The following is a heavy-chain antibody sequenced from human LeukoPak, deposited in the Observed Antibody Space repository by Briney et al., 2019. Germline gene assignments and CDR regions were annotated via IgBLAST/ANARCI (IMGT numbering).Heavy chain of an antibody. CDR1: GFAFSNYG. CDR3: ARRYYYDSSGYSGDDY. V-gene: IGHV3-23*01. Sequence: GGSLRLSCAASGFAFSNYGMNWVRQAPGKGLEWVSGITGSGGTTYYADSVKGRFTISRDNSKNTLYLQMNSLRAEDTALYYCARRYYYDSSGYSGDDYWGQGTLVTVSS. J-gene: IGHJ4*02. D-gene: IGHD3-22*01. CDR2: ITGSGGTT.